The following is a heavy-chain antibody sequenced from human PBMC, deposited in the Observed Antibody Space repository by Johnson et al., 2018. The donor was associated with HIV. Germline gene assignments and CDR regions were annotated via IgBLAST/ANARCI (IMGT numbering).Heavy chain of an antibody. Sequence: VQLVESGGGLVQPGGSLKLSCAASGFTFSASGMHWVRQASGKGLEWVGRIRSKVNSYATAYAASVKGRFTISRDDSKTTLFLQMNSLKTEDTAVYYCTTNPVAFDIWGQGTMVTVSS. CDR1: GFTFSASG. CDR2: IRSKVNSYAT. CDR3: TTNPVAFDI. J-gene: IGHJ3*02. V-gene: IGHV3-73*02. D-gene: IGHD1-14*01.